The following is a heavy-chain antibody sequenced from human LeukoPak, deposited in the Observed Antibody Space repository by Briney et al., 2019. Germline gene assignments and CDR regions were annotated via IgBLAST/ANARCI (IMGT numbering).Heavy chain of an antibody. V-gene: IGHV3-53*01. CDR3: ARDWYQWGGAFHI. CDR1: GFTVSSNY. J-gene: IGHJ3*02. D-gene: IGHD2-2*01. Sequence: GGSLRLSCAASGFTVSSNYMSWVGQAPGKGLEWVSVIYSGGSTYYADSVKGRFTISRDNSKNTLYLQMNSLRAEDTAVYYCARDWYQWGGAFHIWGQGTMVTVSS. CDR2: IYSGGST.